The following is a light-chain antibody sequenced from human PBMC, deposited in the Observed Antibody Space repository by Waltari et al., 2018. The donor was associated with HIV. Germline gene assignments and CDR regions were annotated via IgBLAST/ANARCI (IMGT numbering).Light chain of an antibody. CDR1: VLTETY. Sequence: YELTQPSSVSVSPGQTARITCSGDVLTETYARWFQQKAGQAPGLVIYKDTAPPPGIPERFSGSTAGTTITLTIRGAQVEDEADYYCYCPPDNNLGIFGGGTRLTVL. CDR2: KDT. CDR3: YCPPDNNLGI. V-gene: IGLV3-27*01. J-gene: IGLJ2*01.